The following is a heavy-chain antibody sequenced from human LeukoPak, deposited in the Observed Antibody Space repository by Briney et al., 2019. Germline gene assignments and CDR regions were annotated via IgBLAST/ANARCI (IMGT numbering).Heavy chain of an antibody. D-gene: IGHD6-19*01. CDR2: IGTAGDT. V-gene: IGHV3-13*04. CDR1: GFTFSSYD. CDR3: ARAVAGSNSFDY. J-gene: IGHJ4*02. Sequence: PGGSLRLSCAASGFTFSSYDMHWVRQGTGKGLEWVSAIGTAGDTYYPGSVKGRFTISRENAKNSLYLQMNGLRAGDTAVYYCARAVAGSNSFDYWGQGTLVTVSS.